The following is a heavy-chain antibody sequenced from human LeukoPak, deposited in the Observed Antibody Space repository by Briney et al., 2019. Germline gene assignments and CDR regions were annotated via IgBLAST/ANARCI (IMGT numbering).Heavy chain of an antibody. V-gene: IGHV3-21*04. D-gene: IGHD3-22*01. CDR1: GFTFSTYN. CDR3: ARAVSSGYDPFDY. J-gene: IGHJ4*02. CDR2: ISGGGGHI. Sequence: GGSLRLSCAASGFTFSTYNMNWVRQAPGKGLEWVSSISGGGGHIYYADSVKGRFTISRDNARNSLYLQMNSLRAEDTAVYYCARAVSSGYDPFDYWGQGTLVTVSS.